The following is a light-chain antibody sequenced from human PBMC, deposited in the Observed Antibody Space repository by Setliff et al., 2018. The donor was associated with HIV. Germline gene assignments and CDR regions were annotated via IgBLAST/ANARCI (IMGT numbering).Light chain of an antibody. V-gene: IGLV1-40*01. Sequence: QSVLTQPPSVSGAPGQRVTIACTGSSSNIGAGYDVHWYQQLPETAPKLLIYGSTNRPSGVPDRFSGSKSGTSASLAITGLQAEDEDDYYCQSYDSSLSGSRVFGTGTKVTVL. J-gene: IGLJ1*01. CDR1: SSNIGAGYD. CDR3: QSYDSSLSGSRV. CDR2: GST.